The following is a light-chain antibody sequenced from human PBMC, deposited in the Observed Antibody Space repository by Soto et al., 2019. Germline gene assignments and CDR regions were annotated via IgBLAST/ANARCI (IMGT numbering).Light chain of an antibody. CDR3: LQDYSPLLA. CDR2: DTS. V-gene: IGKV1-39*01. J-gene: IGKJ4*01. CDR1: QSIASF. Sequence: DIQMTQSPSSLSASIGDTVTITCRASQSIASFLNWLQLKPGKAPKLLISDTSTLQSGVPSRFSWGGSGKEFPLTIRSLQPEDSALYFCLQDYSPLLAFGAGTRVEIK.